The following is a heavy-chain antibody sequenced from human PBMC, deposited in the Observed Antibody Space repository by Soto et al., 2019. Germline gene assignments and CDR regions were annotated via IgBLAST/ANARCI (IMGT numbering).Heavy chain of an antibody. J-gene: IGHJ3*02. Sequence: PSETLSLTCTVSGGSVSRGGYYLSWIRQHPGKGLEWIGYIYYSGSTYYNPSLKSRVIISLDTSKNQFSLNLNSVTAADTAVYYCARAPAFTAPPASVDAFDIWGLGTMVTVSS. V-gene: IGHV4-31*03. CDR1: GGSVSRGGYY. CDR2: IYYSGST. D-gene: IGHD2-2*01. CDR3: ARAPAFTAPPASVDAFDI.